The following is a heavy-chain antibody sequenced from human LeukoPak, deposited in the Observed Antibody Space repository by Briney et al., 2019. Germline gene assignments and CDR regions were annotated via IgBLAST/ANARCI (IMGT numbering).Heavy chain of an antibody. V-gene: IGHV4-59*11. D-gene: IGHD6-13*01. CDR1: GDSISSHY. CDR3: ARGVYIAAAQYGY. Sequence: PSETLSLTCNVSGDSISSHYWSWIRQPPGKGLEWIGYIYYSGTTNYNPSLKSRVTISVDTSKNQFSLKLSSVTAADTAVYYCARGVYIAAAQYGYWGQGTLVTVSS. J-gene: IGHJ4*02. CDR2: IYYSGTT.